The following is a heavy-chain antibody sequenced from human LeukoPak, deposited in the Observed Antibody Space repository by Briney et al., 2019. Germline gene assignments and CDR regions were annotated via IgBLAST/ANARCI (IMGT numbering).Heavy chain of an antibody. J-gene: IGHJ3*02. CDR1: GYSISSGYY. Sequence: SETLSLTCTVSGYSISSGYYWGWIRQPPGKGLEWIGSIYHSGSTYYNPSLKSRVTISVDTSKNQFSLKLSSVTAADTAVYYCARTRYQPNAFDIWGQGTMVTVSS. CDR3: ARTRYQPNAFDI. D-gene: IGHD2-2*01. CDR2: IYHSGST. V-gene: IGHV4-38-2*02.